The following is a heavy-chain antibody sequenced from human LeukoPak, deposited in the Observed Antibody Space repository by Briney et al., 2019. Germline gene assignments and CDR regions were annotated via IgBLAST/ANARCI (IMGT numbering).Heavy chain of an antibody. Sequence: SVKVSCKASGGTFSSYAISWVRQAPGQGLEWMGGIIPIFGTANYAQKFQGRVTMTRNTSISTAYMELSSLRSEDTAVYYCARGYGSRASRGAFDIWGQGTMVTVSS. V-gene: IGHV1-69*05. J-gene: IGHJ3*02. CDR3: ARGYGSRASRGAFDI. CDR1: GGTFSSYA. D-gene: IGHD4-17*01. CDR2: IIPIFGTA.